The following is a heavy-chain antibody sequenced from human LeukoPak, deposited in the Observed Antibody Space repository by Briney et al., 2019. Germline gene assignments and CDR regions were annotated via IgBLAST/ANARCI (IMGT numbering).Heavy chain of an antibody. CDR1: GGSISSSRYY. V-gene: IGHV4-39*01. D-gene: IGHD3-10*01. CDR2: IFYSGST. CDR3: ARGRHYPTYYYYGMDV. J-gene: IGHJ6*02. Sequence: SETLSLTCTVSGGSISSSRYYWGCIRQPPGKGLEWIGSIFYSGSTYYNPSLKSRVTISLDTSKNQFSLKLTSVTAADTAVYFCARGRHYPTYYYYGMDVWGQGTTVTVSS.